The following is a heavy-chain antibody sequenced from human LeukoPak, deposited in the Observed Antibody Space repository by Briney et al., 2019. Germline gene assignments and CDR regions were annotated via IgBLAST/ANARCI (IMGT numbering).Heavy chain of an antibody. CDR1: GGTFSSYA. CDR3: ARTTQAYYYYYYMDV. J-gene: IGHJ6*03. V-gene: IGHV1-69*05. CDR2: IIPIFGTA. D-gene: IGHD1-1*01. Sequence: SVKVSCKASGGTFSSYAISWVRQAPGQGLEWMGGIIPIFGTANYAQKFQGRVTITTDESTSTAYMELSSLRSEDTAVYYCARTTQAYYYYYYMDVSGKGTTVTVSS.